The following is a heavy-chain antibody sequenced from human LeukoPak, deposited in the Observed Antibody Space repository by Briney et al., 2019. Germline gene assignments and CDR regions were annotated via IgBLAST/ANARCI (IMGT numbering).Heavy chain of an antibody. V-gene: IGHV4-34*01. D-gene: IGHD2-15*01. CDR2: INHSGST. Sequence: SETLSLTCAVYGGSFSGYYWSWIRQPPGKGLEWIGEINHSGSTNYNPSLKSRVTISVDTSKNQFSLKLSSVTAADTAVYYCARAAGYCSGGSCYQNFDYWGQGTLVTVSS. J-gene: IGHJ4*02. CDR3: ARAAGYCSGGSCYQNFDY. CDR1: GGSFSGYY.